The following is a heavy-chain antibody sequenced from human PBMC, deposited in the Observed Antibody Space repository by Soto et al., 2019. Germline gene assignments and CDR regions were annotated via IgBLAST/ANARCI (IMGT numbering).Heavy chain of an antibody. D-gene: IGHD2-8*02. CDR1: GYKFATYW. CDR3: ARGFTGSAGRFDP. J-gene: IGHJ5*02. Sequence: ESLKISCEGSGYKFATYWIAWVRQIPGRGLEWMGIIYPCKSKTIYSPSFQGLVTISADTSLNTAYLQWDSLRASDTAIYYCARGFTGSAGRFDPWGQGTVVTVSS. CDR2: IYPCKSKT. V-gene: IGHV5-51*01.